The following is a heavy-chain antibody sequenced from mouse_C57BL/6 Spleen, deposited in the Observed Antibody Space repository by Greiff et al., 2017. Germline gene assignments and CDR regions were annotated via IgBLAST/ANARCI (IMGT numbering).Heavy chain of an antibody. CDR2: IYPGDGDT. CDR1: GYAFSSYW. D-gene: IGHD2-4*01. J-gene: IGHJ4*01. V-gene: IGHV1-80*01. CDR3: AREGLRRRYAMDY. Sequence: QVQLQQSGAELVKPGASVKISCKASGYAFSSYWMNWVKQRPGKGLEWIGQIYPGDGDTNYNGKFKGKATLTADKSSSTAYMQLSSLTSEDSAVYFCAREGLRRRYAMDYWGQGTSVTVSS.